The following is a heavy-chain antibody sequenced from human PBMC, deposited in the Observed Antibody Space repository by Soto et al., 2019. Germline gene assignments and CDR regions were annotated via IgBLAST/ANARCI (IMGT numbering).Heavy chain of an antibody. V-gene: IGHV4-34*01. J-gene: IGHJ3*02. CDR1: GGSFSGYY. Sequence: QVQLQQWGAGLLKPSETLSLTCAVYGGSFSGYYWSWIRQPPGKGLEWIGESNHSGSNNNNPSLKSRVTISVDTSKNQFSLKLSSVTAADTAVYYCARGKVNYYGSGSLAFDIWGQGTMVTVSS. D-gene: IGHD3-10*01. CDR3: ARGKVNYYGSGSLAFDI. CDR2: SNHSGSN.